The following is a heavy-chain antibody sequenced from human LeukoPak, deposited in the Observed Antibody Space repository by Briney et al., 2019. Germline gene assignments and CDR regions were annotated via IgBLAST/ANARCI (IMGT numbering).Heavy chain of an antibody. CDR2: ISSDGSNK. CDR3: ARDLWAYCGGDCYSNGDY. J-gene: IGHJ4*02. V-gene: IGHV3-30*03. Sequence: GGSLRLSCVASGFTFSSYGMHWVRQAPGKGLEWVAVISSDGSNKYYGDSVKGRFTISRDDSKNTLYLQMNSLRAEDTAVYYCARDLWAYCGGDCYSNGDYWGQGTLVTVSS. D-gene: IGHD2-21*02. CDR1: GFTFSSYG.